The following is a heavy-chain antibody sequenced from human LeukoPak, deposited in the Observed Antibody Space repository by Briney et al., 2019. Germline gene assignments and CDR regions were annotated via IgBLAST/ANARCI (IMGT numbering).Heavy chain of an antibody. CDR3: TRRVGGTPDY. CDR2: IANRDGDTT. D-gene: IGHD1-26*01. CDR1: GFPFSDYV. V-gene: IGHV3-23*01. Sequence: GGSLRLSCVASGFPFSDYVMTWVRQAPGEGLEWVSAIANRDGDTTDYADSVKGRFTIYRDNSKNTVYLQMNSARAEDTARYYCTRRVGGTPDYWGLGTLVIVSS. J-gene: IGHJ4*02.